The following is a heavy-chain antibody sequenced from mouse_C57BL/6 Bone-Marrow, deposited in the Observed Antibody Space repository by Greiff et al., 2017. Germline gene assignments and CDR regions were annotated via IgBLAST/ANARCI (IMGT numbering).Heavy chain of an antibody. D-gene: IGHD3-1*01. CDR3: ERWLRLRTAWVAY. CDR1: GYAFSSSW. J-gene: IGHJ3*01. Sequence: QVQLKESGPELVKPGASVKISCKASGYAFSSSWMNWVKQRPGKGLEWIGRIYPGDGDTNYNGKFQGKATLTAGKSSSTAYMQLSSLPSEDSAVSFCERWLRLRTAWVAYWGQGTLVTVSA. CDR2: IYPGDGDT. V-gene: IGHV1-82*01.